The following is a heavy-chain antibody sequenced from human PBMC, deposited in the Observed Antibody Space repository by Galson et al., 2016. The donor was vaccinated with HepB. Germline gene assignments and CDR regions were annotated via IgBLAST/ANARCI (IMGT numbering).Heavy chain of an antibody. J-gene: IGHJ4*02. V-gene: IGHV4-59*01. CDR3: ARIFCINTVCFFDY. CDR1: GDSISDAY. D-gene: IGHD2-8*01. Sequence: SETLSLTCAVSGDSISDAYWSWIRQPPGKGLEWIGYISYTGSTKHSPSLKSRVTLSLDTSKNQLSLRLSSVTAADTALYYCARIFCINTVCFFDYWGQGTLVTVSS. CDR2: ISYTGST.